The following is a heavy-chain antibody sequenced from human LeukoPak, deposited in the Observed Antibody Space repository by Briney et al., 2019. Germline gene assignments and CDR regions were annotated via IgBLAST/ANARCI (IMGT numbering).Heavy chain of an antibody. CDR3: ARSIAARPWYYYYYMDV. D-gene: IGHD6-6*01. V-gene: IGHV3-7*01. CDR1: GFIFSSYW. Sequence: PGGSLRLSCAASGFIFSSYWMSWVRQAPGKGLEWVANIKQDGSEKYYVDSVKGRFTISRDNAKNSLYLQMNSLRAEDTAVYYCARSIAARPWYYYYYMDVWGKGTTVTVSS. CDR2: IKQDGSEK. J-gene: IGHJ6*03.